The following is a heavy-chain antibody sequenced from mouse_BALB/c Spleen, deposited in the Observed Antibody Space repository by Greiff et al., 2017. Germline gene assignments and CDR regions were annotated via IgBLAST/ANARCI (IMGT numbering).Heavy chain of an antibody. CDR3: ARRDGNYLAY. CDR2: ISYDGSN. D-gene: IGHD2-1*01. V-gene: IGHV3-6*02. Sequence: ESGPGLVKPSQSLSLTCSVTGYSITSGYYWNWIRQFPGNKLEWMGYISYDGSNNYNPSLKNRISITRDTSKNQFFLKLNSVTTEDTATYYCARRDGNYLAYWGQGTLVTVSA. CDR1: GYSITSGYY. J-gene: IGHJ3*01.